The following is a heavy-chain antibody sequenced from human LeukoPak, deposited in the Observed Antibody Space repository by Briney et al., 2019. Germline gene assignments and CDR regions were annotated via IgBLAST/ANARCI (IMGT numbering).Heavy chain of an antibody. CDR3: ARQGGGFWYFDL. J-gene: IGHJ2*01. CDR1: GGSLSSYY. CDR2: IYYSGST. D-gene: IGHD6-25*01. V-gene: IGHV4-59*08. Sequence: SESLSLTCTVSGGSLSSYYWSCIPHPPGKGLEWIGYIYYSGSTNYNPDLKSRVTISVDKSKKQFSLKLSSVTAADTAVDYCARQGGGFWYFDLWGRGTLVTVSS.